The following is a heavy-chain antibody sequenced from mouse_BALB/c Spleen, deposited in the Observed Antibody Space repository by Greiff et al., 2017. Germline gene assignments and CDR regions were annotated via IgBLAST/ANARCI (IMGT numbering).Heavy chain of an antibody. J-gene: IGHJ2*01. CDR1: GYTFTDYN. V-gene: IGHV1S29*02. Sequence: VQLQQSGPELVKPGASVKISCKASGYTFTDYNMHWVKQSPGKSLEWIGYIYPYNGGTGYNQKFKSKATLTVDNSSSTAYMELRSLTSEDSAVYCGAISLASYYFDYWGQGTTLTVSS. CDR2: IYPYNGGT. D-gene: IGHD1-1*01. CDR3: AISLASYYFDY.